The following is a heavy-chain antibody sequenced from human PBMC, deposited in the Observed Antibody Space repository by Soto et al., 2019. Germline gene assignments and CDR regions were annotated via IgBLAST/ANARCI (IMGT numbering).Heavy chain of an antibody. D-gene: IGHD3-3*01. Sequence: QGQPPESGAGVVRPSETLSLTCTISGDSFRTYSWSWFRHPPGKGLEWIGLVSSTRPTPYNRSIQSRISISVDSSKSQFSLTLNSVTAADTAIYYCARGHTGSISAPVSTLYYYYLDVWGRGSTVVVSS. CDR3: ARGHTGSISAPVSTLYYYYLDV. J-gene: IGHJ6*03. CDR2: VSSTRPT. V-gene: IGHV4-4*07. CDR1: GDSFRTYS.